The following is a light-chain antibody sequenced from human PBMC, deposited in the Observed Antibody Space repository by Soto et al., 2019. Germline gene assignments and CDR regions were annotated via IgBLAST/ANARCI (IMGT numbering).Light chain of an antibody. Sequence: DIQMTQSPSTLSASVGDRVTITCRASQSISSWLAWYQQKPGKAPKLLIYKASSLESGVPSRFGGGGSGTEFTLTISSLQPDDFATYYCQQYHSYPLTFGGGTKVEFK. CDR3: QQYHSYPLT. J-gene: IGKJ4*01. V-gene: IGKV1-5*03. CDR2: KAS. CDR1: QSISSW.